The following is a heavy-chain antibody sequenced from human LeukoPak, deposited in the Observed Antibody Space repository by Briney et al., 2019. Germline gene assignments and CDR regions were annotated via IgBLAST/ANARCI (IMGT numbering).Heavy chain of an antibody. D-gene: IGHD1-26*01. CDR3: AREMEARTSNAFDI. Sequence: SETLSLTCTVSGDSISSYYCSWIRQPAGKRLEWIGRIHISETTNNNPSLKSRVTMSLDTSKNQFSLRLSSVTAADTAVYYCAREMEARTSNAFDIWGQGTMVTVSS. V-gene: IGHV4-4*07. CDR1: GDSISSYY. CDR2: IHISETT. J-gene: IGHJ3*02.